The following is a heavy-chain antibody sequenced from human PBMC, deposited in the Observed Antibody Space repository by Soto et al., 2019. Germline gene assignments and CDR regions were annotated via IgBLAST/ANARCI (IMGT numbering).Heavy chain of an antibody. V-gene: IGHV4-31*03. Sequence: PSETLSLTCTVSGGSINSGGYCWSWIRQHPGKGLEWIGHVYYSGSTSYNPSLKSRLAISLDTSKNQFSLNLSSVTAADTAVYYCARSNDYGDFYFDYWGPGTLVTVSS. CDR1: GGSINSGGYC. J-gene: IGHJ4*02. CDR3: ARSNDYGDFYFDY. CDR2: VYYSGST. D-gene: IGHD4-17*01.